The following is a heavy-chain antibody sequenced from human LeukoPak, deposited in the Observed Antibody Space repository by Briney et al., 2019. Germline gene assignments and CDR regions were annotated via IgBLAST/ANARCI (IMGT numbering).Heavy chain of an antibody. CDR3: AFRNYDSSGSNAFDI. CDR2: IYTSGST. D-gene: IGHD3-22*01. J-gene: IGHJ3*02. V-gene: IGHV4-4*07. CDR1: GGSISSYY. Sequence: PSETPSLTCTVSGGSISSYYWSWIRQPAGKGLEWIGRIYTSGSTNYNPSLKSRVTMSVDTSKSQFSLKLSSVTAADTAVYYCAFRNYDSSGSNAFDIWGQGTMVTVSS.